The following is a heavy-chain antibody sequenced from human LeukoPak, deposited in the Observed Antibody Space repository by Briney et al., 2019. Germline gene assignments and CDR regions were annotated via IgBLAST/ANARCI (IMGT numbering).Heavy chain of an antibody. CDR3: ARDDRVVTRPISPNFDY. V-gene: IGHV1-46*01. CDR1: GYTFTSYY. D-gene: IGHD4-23*01. CDR2: INPSGGST. J-gene: IGHJ4*02. Sequence: GASVKVSCKASGYTFTSYYMHWVRQAPGQGLEWMGIINPSGGSTSYAQKFQGRVTMTRDTSTSTVYMELSSLRSEDTAVYYCARDDRVVTRPISPNFDYWGQGTLVTVSS.